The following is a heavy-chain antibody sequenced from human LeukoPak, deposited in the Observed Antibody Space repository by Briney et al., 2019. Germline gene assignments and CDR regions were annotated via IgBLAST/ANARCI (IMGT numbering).Heavy chain of an antibody. D-gene: IGHD6-13*01. V-gene: IGHV3-13*01. Sequence: GGSLRLSCAASGFTFSTYDMHWVRQATGEGLEWVSAIDIDGDTYYPGSVKGRFTISRDNAQNSLYLQMNSLRAGDTAVYYCVRERSAPGRLDAFDIWGQGTMVTVSS. CDR1: GFTFSTYD. CDR2: IDIDGDT. CDR3: VRERSAPGRLDAFDI. J-gene: IGHJ3*02.